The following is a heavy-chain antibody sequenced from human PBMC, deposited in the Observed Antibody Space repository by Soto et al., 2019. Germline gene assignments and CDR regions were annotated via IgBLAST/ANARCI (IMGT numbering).Heavy chain of an antibody. CDR2: IYWNDDK. CDR1: GFSLSTSGVG. V-gene: IGHV2-5*01. CDR3: AHSPNYDFWSGPPSHYFDY. Sequence: SGPTLVNPTQTLTLTCTFSGFSLSTSGVGVGWIRQPPGKALEWLALIYWNDDKRYSPSLKSRLTITKDTSKNQVVFTMTNMDPVDTATYYCAHSPNYDFWSGPPSHYFDYWGQGTLVTVSS. J-gene: IGHJ4*02. D-gene: IGHD3-3*01.